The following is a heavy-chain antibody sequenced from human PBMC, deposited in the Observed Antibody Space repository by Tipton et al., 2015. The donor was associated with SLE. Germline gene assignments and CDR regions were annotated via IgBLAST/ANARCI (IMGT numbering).Heavy chain of an antibody. J-gene: IGHJ5*02. D-gene: IGHD6-13*01. CDR1: GGSFSGYY. Sequence: LRLSCAAYGGSFSGYYWSWIRQPPGKGLEWIGEINHSGSTNYNPSLKSRVTISVDTSKNQFSLKLSSVTAADTAVYYCAEPYSSSPWGQGTLVTVSS. V-gene: IGHV4-34*01. CDR2: INHSGST. CDR3: AEPYSSSP.